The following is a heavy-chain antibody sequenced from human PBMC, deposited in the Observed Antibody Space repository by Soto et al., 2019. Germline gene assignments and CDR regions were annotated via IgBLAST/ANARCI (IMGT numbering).Heavy chain of an antibody. Sequence: ASVKVSCKASGYTFTGYYMHWVRQAPGQGLEWMGWINPNSGGTNYAQKFQGRVTMTRDTSISTAYMELSRLRSDDTAVYYCARLVPAAIGRVNNWFDPWGQGTLVTVSS. CDR2: INPNSGGT. J-gene: IGHJ5*02. CDR3: ARLVPAAIGRVNNWFDP. V-gene: IGHV1-2*02. CDR1: GYTFTGYY. D-gene: IGHD2-2*01.